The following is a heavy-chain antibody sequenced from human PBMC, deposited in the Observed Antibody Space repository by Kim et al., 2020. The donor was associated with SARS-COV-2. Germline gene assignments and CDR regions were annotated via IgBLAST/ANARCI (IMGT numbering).Heavy chain of an antibody. D-gene: IGHD5-12*01. Sequence: YARSMKGDFTNYRDNSKNTLVLQMNSVGAEDTAVYYCARVKGATIGAFDIWGQGTLVTVSS. J-gene: IGHJ3*02. CDR3: ARVKGATIGAFDI. V-gene: IGHV3-33*01.